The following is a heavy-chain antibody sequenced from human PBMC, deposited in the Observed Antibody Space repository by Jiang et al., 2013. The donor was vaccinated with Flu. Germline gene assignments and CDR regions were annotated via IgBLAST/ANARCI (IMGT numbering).Heavy chain of an antibody. J-gene: IGHJ6*03. D-gene: IGHD2-2*01. Sequence: GSGLVKPSQTLSLTCTVSGGSISSGDYYWSWIRQPPGKGLEWIGYIYYSGSTYYNPSLKSRVTISVDTSKNQFSLKLSSVTAADTAVYYCARANRGDIVVVPAANYYYYYYMDVWGKGTTVTVSS. V-gene: IGHV4-30-4*01. CDR2: IYYSGST. CDR3: ARANRGDIVVVPAANYYYYYYMDV. CDR1: GGSISSGDYY.